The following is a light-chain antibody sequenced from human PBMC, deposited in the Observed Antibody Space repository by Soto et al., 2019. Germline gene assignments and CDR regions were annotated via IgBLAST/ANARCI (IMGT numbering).Light chain of an antibody. Sequence: DIDMTQSPSTLSASVGDRVTITCRASQSISVWLAWYQQKPGKAPNLLIYKTSSLETGVPSRFSGSGSGTEFTLTISSLQPDDFATYYCQHYNDYSCTFGQGTKVEIK. CDR3: QHYNDYSCT. CDR1: QSISVW. J-gene: IGKJ1*01. CDR2: KTS. V-gene: IGKV1-5*03.